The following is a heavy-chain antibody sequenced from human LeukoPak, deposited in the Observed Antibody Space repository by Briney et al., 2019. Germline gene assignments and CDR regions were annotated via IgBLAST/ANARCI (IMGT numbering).Heavy chain of an antibody. D-gene: IGHD3-3*01. CDR2: LSSSGSAF. J-gene: IGHJ4*02. CDR1: GFTFSSCW. CDR3: ARSARLMKGVVEVTALDD. V-gene: IGHV3-48*04. Sequence: PGGSLRLSCAASGFTFSSCWMSWVRQAPGKGLEWIAYLSSSGSAFSYADSVKGRFTIARDNAKNSVYLEMNSLRADDTAVYYCARSARLMKGVVEVTALDDWGQGTLVTVSS.